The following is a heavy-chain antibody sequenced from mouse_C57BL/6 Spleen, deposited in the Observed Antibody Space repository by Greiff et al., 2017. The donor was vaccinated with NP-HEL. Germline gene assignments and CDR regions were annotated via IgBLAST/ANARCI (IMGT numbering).Heavy chain of an antibody. D-gene: IGHD4-1*01. V-gene: IGHV5-12*01. CDR3: ARQGLEYYFDY. J-gene: IGHJ2*01. CDR2: ISNGGGSA. CDR1: GFTFSDYY. Sequence: EVMLVESGGGLVQPGGSLKLSCAASGFTFSDYYMYWVRQTPEKRLEWVAYISNGGGSAYYPDTVKGRFTISRDNAKNTLYLQMSRLKSEDTAMYYCARQGLEYYFDYWGQGTTLTVSS.